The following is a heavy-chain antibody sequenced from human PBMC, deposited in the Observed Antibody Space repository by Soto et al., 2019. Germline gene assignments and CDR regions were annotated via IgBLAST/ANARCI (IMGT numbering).Heavy chain of an antibody. V-gene: IGHV1-18*04. D-gene: IGHD6-13*01. CDR2: ISAYNGNT. Sequence: GASVKVSCKASGYTFTSYGISWVRQAPGQGLEWMGWISAYNGNTNYARKLQGRVTMTTDTSTSTAYMELRSLRSDDTAVYYCARVRQQLDLYYYGMDVWGQGTTVTVSS. J-gene: IGHJ6*02. CDR3: ARVRQQLDLYYYGMDV. CDR1: GYTFTSYG.